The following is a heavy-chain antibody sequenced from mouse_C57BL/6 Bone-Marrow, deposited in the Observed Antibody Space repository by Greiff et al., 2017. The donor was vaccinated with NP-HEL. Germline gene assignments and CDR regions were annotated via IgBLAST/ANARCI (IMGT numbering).Heavy chain of an antibody. Sequence: VQLQQSGAELARPGASVKLSCKASGYTFTSYGISWVKQRTGQGLEWIGEIYPRSGNTYYNEKFKGKATLTADKSSSTAYMELRSLTSEDSAVYFCARGRVWYFDVWGTGTTVTVSS. V-gene: IGHV1-81*01. CDR3: ARGRVWYFDV. CDR1: GYTFTSYG. J-gene: IGHJ1*03. CDR2: IYPRSGNT.